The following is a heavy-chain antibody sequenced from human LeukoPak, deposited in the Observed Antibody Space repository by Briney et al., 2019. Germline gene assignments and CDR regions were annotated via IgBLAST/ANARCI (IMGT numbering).Heavy chain of an antibody. J-gene: IGHJ4*02. CDR1: GYSISSGYY. D-gene: IGHD1-26*01. CDR2: IYHTEST. CDR3: ARHLYSGSYLYHFYY. Sequence: SETLSLTCAVSGYSISSGYYWGWIRQPPGKGLEWIGSIYHTESTYYNPSFKSRVIISVDTSKNYFSLQLSSVTAADTAVYYFARHLYSGSYLYHFYYWGQGNLVTVSS. V-gene: IGHV4-38-2*01.